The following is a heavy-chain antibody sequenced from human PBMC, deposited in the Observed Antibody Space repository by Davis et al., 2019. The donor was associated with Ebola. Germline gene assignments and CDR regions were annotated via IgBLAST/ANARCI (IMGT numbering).Heavy chain of an antibody. CDR2: IKQDGSDK. CDR1: GFTFSSFW. CDR3: ARHALSLGGRDFDY. Sequence: GESLKISCAASGFTFSSFWMSWVRQAPGKGLEWVANIKQDGSDKYYMDSVKGRFTVSRDNAKNSLYLQMNSLRAEDTAVYHCARHALSLGGRDFDYWGQGTLVAVSS. J-gene: IGHJ4*02. D-gene: IGHD1-26*01. V-gene: IGHV3-7*01.